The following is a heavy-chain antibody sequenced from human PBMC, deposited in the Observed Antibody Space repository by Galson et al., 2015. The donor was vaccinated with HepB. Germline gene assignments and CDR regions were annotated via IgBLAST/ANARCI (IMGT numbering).Heavy chain of an antibody. D-gene: IGHD2-21*01. V-gene: IGHV3-30*18. CDR3: AKAHSEASTGYFDY. J-gene: IGHJ4*02. Sequence: SLRLSCAASGFTFRNYAMHWVRQAPGKGLEWVTIISYDGSDTYYADSVKGRFTISRDNSKNTLYLQMNSLRTEDTAVYYCAKAHSEASTGYFDYWGQGTLVTVSS. CDR1: GFTFRNYA. CDR2: ISYDGSDT.